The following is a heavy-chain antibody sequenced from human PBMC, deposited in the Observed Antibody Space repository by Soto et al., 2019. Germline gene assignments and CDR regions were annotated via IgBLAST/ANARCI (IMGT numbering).Heavy chain of an antibody. CDR3: ARQPGYYDILTGYSTYYFDY. CDR2: IYYRGNT. CDR1: GGSISSYY. D-gene: IGHD3-9*01. V-gene: IGHV4-59*08. Sequence: PSETLSLTCTVSGGSISSYYWNWIRQPPGKGLEWIGYIYYRGNTNYNPSLKSRVTISVGTSKNQFSLKLSSVTAADTAVYYCARQPGYYDILTGYSTYYFDYWGQGTPVTVSS. J-gene: IGHJ4*02.